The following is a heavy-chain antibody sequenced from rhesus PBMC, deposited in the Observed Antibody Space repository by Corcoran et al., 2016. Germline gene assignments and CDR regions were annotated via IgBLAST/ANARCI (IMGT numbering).Heavy chain of an antibody. CDR2: IKGHIGSH. J-gene: IGHJ6*01. V-gene: IGHV4-80*01. CDR3: ARSYSSGWYGGYYGLDS. Sequence: QVQLPESGPGLVQPSETMSLTCAVSGASISSYWWHWIRQPPGKGLGGIGEIKGHIGSHIYNTSLKSRVTISKDASKDQFSLNLSSVTAADTAVYYCARSYSSGWYGGYYGLDSWGQGVVVTVSS. D-gene: IGHD6-31*01. CDR1: GASISSYW.